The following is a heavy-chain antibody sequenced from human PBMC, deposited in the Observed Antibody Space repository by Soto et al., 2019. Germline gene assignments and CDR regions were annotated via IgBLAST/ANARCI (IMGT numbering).Heavy chain of an antibody. CDR2: FDPEDGET. Sequence: GASVKVSCKASGYTFTSYYMHWVRQAPGKGLEWMGGFDPEDGETIYAQKFQGRVTMTEDTSTDTAYMELSSLRSEDTAVYYCATDLGITGTHRFDPWGQGTLVTVSS. CDR3: ATDLGITGTHRFDP. J-gene: IGHJ5*02. D-gene: IGHD1-20*01. CDR1: GYTFTSYY. V-gene: IGHV1-24*01.